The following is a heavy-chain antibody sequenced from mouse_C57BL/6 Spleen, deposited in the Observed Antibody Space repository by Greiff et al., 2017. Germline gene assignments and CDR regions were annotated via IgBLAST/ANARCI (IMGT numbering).Heavy chain of an antibody. J-gene: IGHJ2*01. D-gene: IGHD2-5*01. Sequence: VQLKQSGAELVKPGASVKLSCTASGFNIKDYYMHWVKQRPEQGLEWIGRLDPEDGETKYAPKFQGTATITADTSSNTAYLQLSSLTSEDTAVYYCARTYYSNYGFDYWGQGTTLTVSS. CDR2: LDPEDGET. V-gene: IGHV14-2*01. CDR3: ARTYYSNYGFDY. CDR1: GFNIKDYY.